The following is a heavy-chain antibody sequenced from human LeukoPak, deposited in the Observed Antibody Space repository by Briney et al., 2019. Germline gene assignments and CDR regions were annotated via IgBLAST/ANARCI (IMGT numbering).Heavy chain of an antibody. D-gene: IGHD4-11*01. CDR2: IKEDGSDK. CDR3: AKGGHYNFDY. J-gene: IGHJ4*02. V-gene: IGHV3-7*01. CDR1: GFTFSSYA. Sequence: GRSLRLSCAASGFTFSSYAMHWVRQAPGKGLEWVASIKEDGSDKYYVDSVKGRFSISRDNAKNSLYLQMNSLRTEDTAVYYCAKGGHYNFDYWGQGTLVTVSS.